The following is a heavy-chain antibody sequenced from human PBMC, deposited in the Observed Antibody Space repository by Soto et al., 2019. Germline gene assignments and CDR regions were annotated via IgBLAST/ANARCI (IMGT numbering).Heavy chain of an antibody. Sequence: ASVKVSCKASGYTFTGYYMHWVRQAPGKGLEWMGWINPNSGGTNYSQKFQGSVTMTRDTSISTAYMELSRLRSDDTAVYYCARSDDILTGHEYFQHWGQGTLVTVSS. J-gene: IGHJ1*01. CDR3: ARSDDILTGHEYFQH. CDR1: GYTFTGYY. CDR2: INPNSGGT. D-gene: IGHD3-9*01. V-gene: IGHV1-2*02.